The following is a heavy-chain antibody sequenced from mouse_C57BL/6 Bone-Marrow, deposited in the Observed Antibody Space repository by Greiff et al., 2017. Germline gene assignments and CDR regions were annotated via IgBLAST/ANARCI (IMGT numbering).Heavy chain of an antibody. Sequence: QVQLQQSGAELARPGASVKLSCKASGYTFTSYGISWVQQRTGQGLEWIGEIYTRSGNTYYNEKFKGKGTLTADKTSSTEDMERRSMTSEDAAVYFCARGPYYGSSYAWFAYWGQGTLVTVSA. D-gene: IGHD1-1*01. CDR3: ARGPYYGSSYAWFAY. V-gene: IGHV1-81*01. J-gene: IGHJ3*01. CDR2: IYTRSGNT. CDR1: GYTFTSYG.